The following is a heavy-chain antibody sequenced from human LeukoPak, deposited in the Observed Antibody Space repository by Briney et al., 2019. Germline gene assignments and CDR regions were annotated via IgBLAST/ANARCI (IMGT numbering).Heavy chain of an antibody. D-gene: IGHD3-10*01. CDR3: ARHSGSGSLSRPFDP. CDR2: VYYTGST. Sequence: SETLSLTCTVSGDSVTSGTFYWAWLRQPPGKGLEWITTVYYTGSTYYNPSLKSRVTISIDTSRNQFSLKLRSVVAPDTALYYCARHSGSGSLSRPFDPWGQGTLVTVSS. CDR1: GDSVTSGTFY. J-gene: IGHJ5*02. V-gene: IGHV4-39*01.